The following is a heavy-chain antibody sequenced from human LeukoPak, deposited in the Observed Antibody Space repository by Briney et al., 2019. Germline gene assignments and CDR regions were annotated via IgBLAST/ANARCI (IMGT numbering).Heavy chain of an antibody. Sequence: SVRVSCKASGFTFTSSAMQWVRQARGQRLEWIGWIVVGSGNTNYAQKFQERVTITRDMSTSTAYMELSSLRSEDTAVYYCAAIMGANTHRGHYFDYWGQGTLVTVSS. CDR2: IVVGSGNT. CDR1: GFTFTSSA. J-gene: IGHJ4*02. CDR3: AAIMGANTHRGHYFDY. D-gene: IGHD1-26*01. V-gene: IGHV1-58*02.